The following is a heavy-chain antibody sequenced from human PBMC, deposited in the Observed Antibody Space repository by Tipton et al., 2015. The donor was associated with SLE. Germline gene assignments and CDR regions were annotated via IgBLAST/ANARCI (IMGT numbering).Heavy chain of an antibody. CDR2: IYHSGST. CDR3: ARGVYDFWTPHFDY. V-gene: IGHV4-39*07. D-gene: IGHD3-3*01. CDR1: GGSISSSSYY. J-gene: IGHJ4*02. Sequence: LRLSCTVSGGSISSSSYYWGWIRQPPGKGLEWIGSIYHSGSTYYNPSLKSRVTISVDTSKSQFSLKLSSVTAADTAVYYCARGVYDFWTPHFDYWGQGTLVTVSS.